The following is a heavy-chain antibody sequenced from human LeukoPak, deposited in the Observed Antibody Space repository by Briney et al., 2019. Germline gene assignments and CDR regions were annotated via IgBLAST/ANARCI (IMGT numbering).Heavy chain of an antibody. Sequence: GGSLRLSCTASGFTFSDYYMSWIRQAPGKGLEWVSYISSSGSTIYYADSVKGRFTISRDNAKNSLYLQMNSLRAEDTAVYYCARDDSVLLWFGDPGSAFDIWGQGTVVTVSS. J-gene: IGHJ3*02. CDR3: ARDDSVLLWFGDPGSAFDI. CDR2: ISSSGSTI. CDR1: GFTFSDYY. D-gene: IGHD3-10*01. V-gene: IGHV3-11*04.